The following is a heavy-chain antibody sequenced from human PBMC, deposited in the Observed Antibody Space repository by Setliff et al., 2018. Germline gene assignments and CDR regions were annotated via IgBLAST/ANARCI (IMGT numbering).Heavy chain of an antibody. CDR3: GRGRFYYDDNDFS. J-gene: IGHJ4*02. Sequence: PSETLSLTCTVSGDSIYTVTYYWAWIHQTPGKGLEWIGSILYTGVTHYNPSLKSQVTMSVDTSKSQFSLKLSSVTAADTAIYYCGRGRFYYDDNDFSWGQGTLVTVSS. V-gene: IGHV4-39*02. CDR1: GDSIYTVTYY. D-gene: IGHD3-22*01. CDR2: ILYTGVT.